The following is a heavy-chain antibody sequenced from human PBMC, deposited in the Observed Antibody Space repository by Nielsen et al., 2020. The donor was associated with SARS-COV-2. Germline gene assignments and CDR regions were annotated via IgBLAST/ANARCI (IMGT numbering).Heavy chain of an antibody. CDR1: GSSVTSYS. CDR2: IYNTGNT. Sequence: SETLSLTCSVSGSSVTSYSWSWIRQSPGKGLEWIGYIYNTGNTNYNPSLKSRISLSVDTSKNQLSLRLRSVTAADTAVYFCARGSFGNTYFAYWGQGTLVTVSS. D-gene: IGHD3-10*01. V-gene: IGHV4-59*02. J-gene: IGHJ4*02. CDR3: ARGSFGNTYFAY.